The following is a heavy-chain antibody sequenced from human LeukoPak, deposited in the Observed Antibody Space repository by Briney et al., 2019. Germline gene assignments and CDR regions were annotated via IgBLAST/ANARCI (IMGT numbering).Heavy chain of an antibody. Sequence: ASVKVSCKASGYTFTSYGISWVRQAPGQGLEWMGWISAYNGNTNYAQKLQGRVTMTTDTSTSTACMELRSLRSDDTAVYYCARTGLRFLEWLPRDYWGQGTLVTVSS. J-gene: IGHJ4*02. V-gene: IGHV1-18*01. CDR2: ISAYNGNT. CDR1: GYTFTSYG. CDR3: ARTGLRFLEWLPRDY. D-gene: IGHD3-3*01.